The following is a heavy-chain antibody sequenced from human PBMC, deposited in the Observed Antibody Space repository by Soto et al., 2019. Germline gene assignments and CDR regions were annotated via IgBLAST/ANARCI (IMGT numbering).Heavy chain of an antibody. D-gene: IGHD2-15*01. J-gene: IGHJ3*02. V-gene: IGHV4-30-2*01. CDR2: IYHSGST. Sequence: TQSLTCAVSGGTIRSGGYSWSWIRQPPGKGLEWIGYIYHSGSTYYNPSLKSRVTISVDRSKNQFSLKLSSVTAADTAVYYCASTQYGGKSSGAFDIWGQGTMVTVSS. CDR3: ASTQYGGKSSGAFDI. CDR1: GGTIRSGGYS.